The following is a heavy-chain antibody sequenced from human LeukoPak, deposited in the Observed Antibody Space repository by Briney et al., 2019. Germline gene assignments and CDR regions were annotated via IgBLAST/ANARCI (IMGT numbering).Heavy chain of an antibody. V-gene: IGHV4-39*01. D-gene: IGHD3-3*01. CDR1: GGSISSSSYY. Sequence: PSETLSLTCTVSGGSISSSSYYLGWIRQPPGKGLEWIGSIYYSGSTYYNPSLKSRVTISVDTSKNQFSLKLSSVTAADTAVYYCARLNYDFNNWFDPWGQGTLVTVSS. J-gene: IGHJ5*02. CDR2: IYYSGST. CDR3: ARLNYDFNNWFDP.